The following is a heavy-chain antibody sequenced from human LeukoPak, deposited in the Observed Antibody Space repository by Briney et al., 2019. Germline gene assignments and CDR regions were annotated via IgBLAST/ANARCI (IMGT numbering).Heavy chain of an antibody. J-gene: IGHJ6*04. CDR2: MNPNSGNT. Sequence: ASVKVSCKASGYTFTSYDINWVRQATGQGLEWMGWMNPNSGNTGYAQKFQGRVTMTRNTSISTAYMELSSLRSEDTAVYYCARTAGSGRNSRSGLGVRGKGTTVTISS. CDR1: GYTFTSYD. CDR3: ARTAGSGRNSRSGLGV. V-gene: IGHV1-8*01. D-gene: IGHD3-10*01.